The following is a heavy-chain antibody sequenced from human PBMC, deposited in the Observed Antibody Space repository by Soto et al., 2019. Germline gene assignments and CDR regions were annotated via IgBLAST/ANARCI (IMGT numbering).Heavy chain of an antibody. V-gene: IGHV3-43*01. Sequence: PGGSLRLSCAASGFTFDDYTMHWVRQAQGKGLEWVSLISWDGGSTYYADSVKGRLTISRDNSKNSLYLQMNSLRTEDTALYYCAKDSYDSSGNVDYWGQGTLVTVSS. CDR3: AKDSYDSSGNVDY. CDR1: GFTFDDYT. D-gene: IGHD3-22*01. J-gene: IGHJ4*02. CDR2: ISWDGGST.